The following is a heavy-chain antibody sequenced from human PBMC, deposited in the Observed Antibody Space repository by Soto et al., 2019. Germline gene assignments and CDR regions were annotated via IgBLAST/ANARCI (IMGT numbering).Heavy chain of an antibody. CDR3: TRHALGGTFFDY. V-gene: IGHV3-73*01. D-gene: IGHD3-16*01. CDR2: IRSKAKNYAT. J-gene: IGHJ4*02. CDR1: GFTFSDSA. Sequence: EVQLVESGGGLVQPGGSLKLSCAASGFTFSDSAIHWVRQASGRGLEWVGRIRSKAKNYATTYAASLKGRFTLSRDESKITAYLEINSLKTEDTAVYYCTRHALGGTFFDYWGQGTLVTVSS.